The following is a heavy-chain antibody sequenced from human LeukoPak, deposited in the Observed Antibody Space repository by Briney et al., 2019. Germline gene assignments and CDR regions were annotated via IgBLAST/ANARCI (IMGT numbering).Heavy chain of an antibody. CDR3: ATTSTIFGVYYGMDV. Sequence: GGSLRLSCAASGFTFSSYWLHWVRQAPGKGLVWVSRINSDGSSTSYADSVKGRFTISRDNAKNTLYLQMNSLRAEDTAVYYCATTSTIFGVYYGMDVWGQGTTVTVSS. J-gene: IGHJ6*02. V-gene: IGHV3-74*01. CDR2: INSDGSST. CDR1: GFTFSSYW. D-gene: IGHD3-3*01.